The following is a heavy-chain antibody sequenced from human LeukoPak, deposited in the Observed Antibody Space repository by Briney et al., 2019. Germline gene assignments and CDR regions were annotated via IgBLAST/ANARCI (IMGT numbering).Heavy chain of an antibody. CDR3: AKERAGYTNPYYFDY. CDR1: GFTFSSYA. J-gene: IGHJ4*02. Sequence: RGSLRLSCAASGFTFSSYAMSWVRRAPGKGLEWVSGITTSGGSASYADSVKGRFTISRDNPGNTLFMEMHSLRAEDTAVYYCAKERAGYTNPYYFDYRGQGTLVTVSS. CDR2: ITTSGGSA. D-gene: IGHD3-16*02. V-gene: IGHV3-23*01.